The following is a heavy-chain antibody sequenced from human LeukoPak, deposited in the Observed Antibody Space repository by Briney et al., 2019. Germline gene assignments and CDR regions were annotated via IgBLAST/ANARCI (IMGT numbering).Heavy chain of an antibody. Sequence: GGSLRLSCAASGFTVSSNYMSWVRQAPGKGLEWVSVIYSGGSTYYADSVKGRFTISRDNSKNTLYLQMNSLRAEDTAVFYCARDGPYSSDSYSYFQHWGQGTVVTVSS. CDR2: IYSGGST. CDR3: ARDGPYSSDSYSYFQH. CDR1: GFTVSSNY. D-gene: IGHD6-19*01. J-gene: IGHJ1*01. V-gene: IGHV3-53*01.